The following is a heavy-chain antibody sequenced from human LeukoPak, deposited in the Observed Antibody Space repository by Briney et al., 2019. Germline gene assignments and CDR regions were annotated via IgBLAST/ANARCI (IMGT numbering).Heavy chain of an antibody. Sequence: SETLSLTCTVSDDSFSTHYWAWIRQPPGGGVEGGGYISYSVRTNYNPSLKSRVTISVDTSKKQLSLNLTSVTAADPPVYYCPRDPPPVTKGFDIWGQGTLVTVSS. CDR2: ISYSVRT. CDR1: DDSFSTHY. J-gene: IGHJ3*02. D-gene: IGHD4-17*01. V-gene: IGHV4-59*11. CDR3: PRDPPPVTKGFDI.